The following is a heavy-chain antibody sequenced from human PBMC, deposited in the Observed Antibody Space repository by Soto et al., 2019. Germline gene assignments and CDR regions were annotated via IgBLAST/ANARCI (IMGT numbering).Heavy chain of an antibody. J-gene: IGHJ3*02. Sequence: SVKVSCKASGGTFSSYAISWVRQAPGQGLEWMGGIIPIFGTANYAQKFQGRVTITADESTSTAYMELSSLRSEDTAVYYCARKVADFNPRAHALDIWGQGTMVTVSS. CDR1: GGTFSSYA. V-gene: IGHV1-69*13. CDR3: ARKVADFNPRAHALDI. D-gene: IGHD3-3*01. CDR2: IIPIFGTA.